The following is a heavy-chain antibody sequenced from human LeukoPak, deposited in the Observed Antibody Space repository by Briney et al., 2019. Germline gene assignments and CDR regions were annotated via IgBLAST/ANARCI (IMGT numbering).Heavy chain of an antibody. CDR1: GFTFDDYA. D-gene: IGHD1-14*01. CDR3: AKALEVSPEPVDDAFDI. J-gene: IGHJ3*02. V-gene: IGHV3-9*01. CDR2: ISWNSGSI. Sequence: GGSLRLSCAASGFTFDDYAMHWVRQAPGKGLEWVSGISWNSGSIGYADSVKGRFTISRDNAKNSLYLQMNSLRAEDTALYYCAKALEVSPEPVDDAFDIWGQGTMVTVSS.